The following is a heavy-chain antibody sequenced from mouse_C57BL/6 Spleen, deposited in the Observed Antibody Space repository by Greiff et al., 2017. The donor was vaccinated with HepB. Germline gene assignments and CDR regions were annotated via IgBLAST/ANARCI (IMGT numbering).Heavy chain of an antibody. CDR1: GFTFSSYA. D-gene: IGHD2-1*01. CDR2: ISDGGSYT. CDR3: ASAYGNYDAMDY. V-gene: IGHV5-4*03. J-gene: IGHJ4*01. Sequence: EVKLVESGGGLVKPGGSLKLSCAASGFTFSSYAMSWVRQTPEKRLEWVATISDGGSYTYYPDNVKGRFTISRDNANNNLYLQMSHLKSEDTAMYCCASAYGNYDAMDYWGKGTSVTVAS.